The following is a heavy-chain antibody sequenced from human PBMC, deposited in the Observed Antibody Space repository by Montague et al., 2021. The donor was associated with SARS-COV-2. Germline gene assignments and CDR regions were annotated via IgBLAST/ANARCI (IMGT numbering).Heavy chain of an antibody. J-gene: IGHJ4*02. Sequence: SETLSLTCTVSGGSINRYYWSWIRQPAGKGLEWIGRIYTTGNTNSNPSXXSRVTMSVDTSKNQFSLNLSSVTAADTAIYYCARDGDYDYIWGSYRPYYFDNWGQGTLVTVSS. V-gene: IGHV4-4*07. CDR1: GGSINRYY. CDR3: ARDGDYDYIWGSYRPYYFDN. CDR2: IYTTGNT. D-gene: IGHD3-16*02.